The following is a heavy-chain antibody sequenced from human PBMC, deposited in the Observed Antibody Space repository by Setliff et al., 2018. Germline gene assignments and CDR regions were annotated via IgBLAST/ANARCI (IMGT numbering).Heavy chain of an antibody. V-gene: IGHV2-5*02. CDR3: ARCITIFGGVIPNAFDY. CDR2: IYWDDDK. Sequence: SGPTLVNPTQTLTLTCTFSGLSLSTSGVGVGWIRPPPGKALEWLALIYWDDDKRYSPSLKSRLTITKDTSKNQVVLTMTNMDPVDTATYYCARCITIFGGVIPNAFDYWGQGTRVTASS. J-gene: IGHJ4*02. CDR1: GLSLSTSGVG. D-gene: IGHD3-3*01.